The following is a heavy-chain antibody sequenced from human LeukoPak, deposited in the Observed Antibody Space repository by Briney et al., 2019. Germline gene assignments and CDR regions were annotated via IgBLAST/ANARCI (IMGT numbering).Heavy chain of an antibody. V-gene: IGHV5-51*01. CDR2: IYPGDSDT. D-gene: IGHD6-19*01. Sequence: GESLKISCQGSGYSFTSYWIGWVRQLPGKGLEWMGIIYPGDSDTRYSPSFQGQVTISADKSISTPYLQWSSLNASDTAMYSCARLTAVAGPIDYWGQGTLVTVSS. J-gene: IGHJ4*02. CDR3: ARLTAVAGPIDY. CDR1: GYSFTSYW.